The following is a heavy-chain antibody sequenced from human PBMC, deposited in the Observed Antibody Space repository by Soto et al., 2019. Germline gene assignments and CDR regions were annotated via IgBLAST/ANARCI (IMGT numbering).Heavy chain of an antibody. D-gene: IGHD3-16*01. CDR3: ARQGEQLIYYYYGMDV. CDR1: GYSFTSYW. J-gene: IGHJ6*02. CDR2: IYPGDSDT. V-gene: IGHV5-51*01. Sequence: GESRKISCKGSGYSFTSYWIGWVRQMPGKGLEWMGIIYPGDSDTRYSPSFQGQVTISADKSISTAYLQWSSLKASDTAMYYCARQGEQLIYYYYGMDVWGQGTTVTVSS.